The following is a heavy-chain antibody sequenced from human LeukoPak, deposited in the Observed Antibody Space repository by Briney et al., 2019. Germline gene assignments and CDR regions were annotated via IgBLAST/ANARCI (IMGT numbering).Heavy chain of an antibody. D-gene: IGHD6-19*01. CDR1: GGSISSGTYY. CDR3: ASTVAGTLY. V-gene: IGHV4-39*01. Sequence: SETLSLTCTVSGGSISSGTYYWGWIRQPPGKGLEWIGSIYYSGSTYYNPSLKSRVTISVDTSKNQFSLKLSSVTAADTAVYYCASTVAGTLYWGQGTLVTVSS. CDR2: IYYSGST. J-gene: IGHJ4*02.